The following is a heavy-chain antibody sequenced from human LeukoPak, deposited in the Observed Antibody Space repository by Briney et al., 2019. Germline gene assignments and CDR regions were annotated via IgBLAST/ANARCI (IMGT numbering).Heavy chain of an antibody. J-gene: IGHJ3*02. V-gene: IGHV3-21*01. CDR3: ARHLVQSFGVVIIGLDAFDI. Sequence: GGSLRLSCAASGFTFSSYSMNWVRQAPGKGLEWVSSISSSSSYIYYADSVKGRFTISRDNAKNSLYLQMNSLRAEDTAVYYCARHLVQSFGVVIIGLDAFDIWGQGTMVTVSS. CDR2: ISSSSSYI. CDR1: GFTFSSYS. D-gene: IGHD3-3*01.